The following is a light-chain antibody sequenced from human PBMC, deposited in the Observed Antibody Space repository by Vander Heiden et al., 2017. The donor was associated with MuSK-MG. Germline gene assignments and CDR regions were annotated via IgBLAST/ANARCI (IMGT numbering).Light chain of an antibody. CDR3: QENYCSPPCT. CDR1: QNINTY. Sequence: DIQMTQSPSSLSASVVDIVTIPCRARQNINTYLNWFQQKPGKAHKLLIYAASRLQGGGASRFSGSGCGTHFTLTITSRQPEDYAAYYYQENYCSPPCTFGQGTKVENK. J-gene: IGKJ2*02. CDR2: AAS. V-gene: IGKV1-39*01.